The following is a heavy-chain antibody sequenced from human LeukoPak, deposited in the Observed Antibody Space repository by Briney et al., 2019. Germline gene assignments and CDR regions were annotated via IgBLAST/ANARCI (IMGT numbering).Heavy chain of an antibody. Sequence: SETLSLTCAVSGGSISSSNWWSWVRQPPGKGLEWIGEIYHSGSTNYNPSLKSRVTISVDTSKNQFSLKLSSVTAADTAVYYCARAGRSGGDLEYWGQGTLVTVSS. D-gene: IGHD2-21*02. CDR3: ARAGRSGGDLEY. CDR2: IYHSGST. V-gene: IGHV4-4*02. CDR1: GGSISSSNW. J-gene: IGHJ4*02.